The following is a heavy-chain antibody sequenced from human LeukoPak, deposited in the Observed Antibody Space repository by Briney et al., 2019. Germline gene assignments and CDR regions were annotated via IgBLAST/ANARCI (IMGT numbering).Heavy chain of an antibody. V-gene: IGHV1-8*01. Sequence: ASVKVSCKASGYTFTSYDINWVRQAPGQGLEWMGWMNPNSGNTGYAQKFQGRVSMTRDASTSTAYMELSSLTSEDTAVYYCARGGGSSWTQRGYFQYWGQGTLVTVSS. CDR3: ARGGGSSWTQRGYFQY. CDR1: GYTFTSYD. D-gene: IGHD6-13*01. CDR2: MNPNSGNT. J-gene: IGHJ1*01.